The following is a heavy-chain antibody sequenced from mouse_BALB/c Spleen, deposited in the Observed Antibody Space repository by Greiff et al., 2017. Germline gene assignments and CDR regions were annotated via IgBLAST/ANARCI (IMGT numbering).Heavy chain of an antibody. V-gene: IGHV5-17*02. CDR2: ISSGSSTI. CDR1: GFTFSSFG. CDR3: ARSEIYDGYYNYAMDY. D-gene: IGHD2-3*01. J-gene: IGHJ4*01. Sequence: EVKVVESGGGLVQPGGSRKLSCAASGFTFSSFGMHWVRQAPEKGLEWVAYISSGSSTIYYADTVKGRFTISRDNPKNTLFLQMTSLRSEDTAMYYCARSEIYDGYYNYAMDYWGQGTSVTVSS.